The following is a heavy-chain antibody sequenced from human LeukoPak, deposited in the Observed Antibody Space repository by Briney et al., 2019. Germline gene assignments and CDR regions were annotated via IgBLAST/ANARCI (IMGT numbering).Heavy chain of an antibody. Sequence: KPSETLSLTCAVYGGSFSGYYWSWIRQPPGKGLEWIGEINHSGSTNCNPSLKSRVTMSVDTSKNQFSLKLSSVTAADTAVYYCARGDYGDVLDYWGQGTLVTVSS. CDR3: ARGDYGDVLDY. V-gene: IGHV4-34*01. CDR1: GGSFSGYY. D-gene: IGHD4-17*01. CDR2: INHSGST. J-gene: IGHJ4*02.